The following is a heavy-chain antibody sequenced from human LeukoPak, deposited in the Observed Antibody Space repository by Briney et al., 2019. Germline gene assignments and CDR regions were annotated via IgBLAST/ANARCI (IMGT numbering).Heavy chain of an antibody. J-gene: IGHJ4*02. CDR3: AKEEVGAVAGRFDH. CDR2: ISSSSTYI. D-gene: IGHD6-19*01. V-gene: IGHV3-21*04. Sequence: GGSLRLSCAASGFTFSSYSMNWVRQAPGQGLEWVSSISSSSTYIYYADSVKGRFTISRDNSKNTLYLQMNSLRAEDTAVYYCAKEEVGAVAGRFDHWGQGTLVTVSS. CDR1: GFTFSSYS.